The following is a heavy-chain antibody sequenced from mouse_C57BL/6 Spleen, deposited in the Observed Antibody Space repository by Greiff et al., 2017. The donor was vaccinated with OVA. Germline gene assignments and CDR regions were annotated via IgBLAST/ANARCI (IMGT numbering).Heavy chain of an antibody. D-gene: IGHD2-2*01. J-gene: IGHJ4*01. CDR3: TRYIYGYDVPYAMDD. V-gene: IGHV1-5*01. CDR2: IYPGNSDT. Sequence: EVQLQQSGTVLVRPGASVKMSCKTSGYTFTSYWMHWVKQRPGQGLEWIGAIYPGNSDTSYNQKFKGKAKLTAVTSASTAYMELSRLTNEDSAVYYCTRYIYGYDVPYAMDDWGQGTSVTVSS. CDR1: GYTFTSYW.